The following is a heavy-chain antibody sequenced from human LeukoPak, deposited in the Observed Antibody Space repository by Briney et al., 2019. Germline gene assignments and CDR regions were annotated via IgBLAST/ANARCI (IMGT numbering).Heavy chain of an antibody. J-gene: IGHJ5*02. Sequence: SETLSLTCAVYGGSFSGYYWSWIRQPPGKGLEWIGEINHSGSTNYNPSLKSRVTISVDTSKNQFSLKLSSVTAADTAVHYCARGGGYNWNCDNWFDPWGQGTLVTVSS. CDR3: ARGGGYNWNCDNWFDP. CDR1: GGSFSGYY. CDR2: INHSGST. D-gene: IGHD1-7*01. V-gene: IGHV4-34*01.